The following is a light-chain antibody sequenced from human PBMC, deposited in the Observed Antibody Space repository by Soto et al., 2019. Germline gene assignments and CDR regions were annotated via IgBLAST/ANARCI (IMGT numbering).Light chain of an antibody. CDR3: NSYTTTGTWV. V-gene: IGLV2-14*01. CDR2: EVS. J-gene: IGLJ3*02. Sequence: QSVLTQPASVSGSPGQSITISCTGTSNDVGAYNYVSWYQQHPGKAPKLMISEVSNRPSGISNRFSGSKSGNTASLTISGLQAEDDSDYYCNSYTTTGTWVFGGLTQLTVL. CDR1: SNDVGAYNY.